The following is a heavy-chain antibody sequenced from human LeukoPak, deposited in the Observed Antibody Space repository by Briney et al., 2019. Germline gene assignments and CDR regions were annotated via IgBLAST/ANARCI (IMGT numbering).Heavy chain of an antibody. Sequence: PGGSLRLSCAASGFTFSSYGMHWVRQALGKGLEWVAFIRYDGSNKYYADSVKGRFTISRDNSKNTLYLQMNSLRAEDTAVYYCAKVLGKYQLLYGFMDVWGKGTTVTVSS. CDR1: GFTFSSYG. J-gene: IGHJ6*03. V-gene: IGHV3-30*02. CDR3: AKVLGKYQLLYGFMDV. CDR2: IRYDGSNK. D-gene: IGHD2-2*02.